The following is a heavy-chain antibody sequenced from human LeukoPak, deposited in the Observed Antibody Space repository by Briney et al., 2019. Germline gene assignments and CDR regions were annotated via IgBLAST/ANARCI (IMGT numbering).Heavy chain of an antibody. V-gene: IGHV1-69*05. CDR1: GGTFSSYA. Sequence: SVKVFCKASGGTFSSYANSWVVPDPGQGLEWMGGIIPIFGTANYAQKFQGRVTITTDESTSTAYMELSSLRSEDTAVYYCASPTYYYDSSTPFDIWGQGTMVTVSS. D-gene: IGHD3-22*01. CDR2: IIPIFGTA. J-gene: IGHJ3*02. CDR3: ASPTYYYDSSTPFDI.